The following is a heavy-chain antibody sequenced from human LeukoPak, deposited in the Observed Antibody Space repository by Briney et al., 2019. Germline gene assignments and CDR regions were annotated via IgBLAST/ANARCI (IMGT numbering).Heavy chain of an antibody. CDR3: ARSFQGYTYYFDY. CDR1: GFTFDDYG. CDR2: INRNGGST. D-gene: IGHD5-18*01. J-gene: IGHJ4*02. Sequence: GGSLRLSCAASGFTFDDYGMSWVRQAPGKGLEWVSGINRNGGSTGYADSVKGRFTISRDNAKNSLYLQMNSLRAEDTALYYCARSFQGYTYYFDYWGLGTLVTVSS. V-gene: IGHV3-20*04.